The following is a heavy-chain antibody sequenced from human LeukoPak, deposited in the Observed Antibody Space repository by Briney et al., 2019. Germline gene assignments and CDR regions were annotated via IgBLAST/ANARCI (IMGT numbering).Heavy chain of an antibody. CDR1: GFTFSSYE. Sequence: PGGSLRLSCAASGFTFSSYEMNWVRQAPGKGLEWVSYISSSGSTIYYADSVKGRFTISRDNAKNSLYLQMNSLRAEDTAVYYCARGYYGSGRRAISDYWGQGTLVTVSS. CDR3: ARGYYGSGRRAISDY. J-gene: IGHJ4*02. CDR2: ISSSGSTI. D-gene: IGHD3-10*01. V-gene: IGHV3-48*03.